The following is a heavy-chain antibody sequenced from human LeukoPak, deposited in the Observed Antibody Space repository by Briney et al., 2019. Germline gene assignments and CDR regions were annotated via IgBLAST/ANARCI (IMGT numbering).Heavy chain of an antibody. D-gene: IGHD3-16*01. J-gene: IGHJ4*02. V-gene: IGHV3-23*01. CDR1: GFTFSGYG. Sequence: HPGGSLRLSCTASGFTFSGYGMRWVRQAPGKGLQWVSAITDSADDTYYADSVRGRFTISRDNSKNTLFLQMNSLTAEDTAVYYCAITLYYFDFWGQGTLVTVSS. CDR3: AITLYYFDF. CDR2: ITDSADDT.